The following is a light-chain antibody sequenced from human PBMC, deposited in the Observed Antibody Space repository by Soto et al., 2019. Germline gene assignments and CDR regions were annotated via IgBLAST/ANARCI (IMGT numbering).Light chain of an antibody. CDR3: QHYNSYSEA. Sequence: DIQMTQSPSTLSAFVGERVTITCRASQTISSWLAWYQQKPGKAPKLLIYKASTLKSGVPSRFSGSGSGTEFTLTISSLQPDDFATYYCQHYNSYSEAFGQWTKVDIK. CDR2: KAS. CDR1: QTISSW. V-gene: IGKV1-5*03. J-gene: IGKJ1*01.